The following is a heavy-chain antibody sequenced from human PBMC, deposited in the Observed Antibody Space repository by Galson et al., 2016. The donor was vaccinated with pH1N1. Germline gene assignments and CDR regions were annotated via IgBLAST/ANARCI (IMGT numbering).Heavy chain of an antibody. V-gene: IGHV3-9*01. CDR1: GVTFDDYA. J-gene: IGHJ4*02. Sequence: SLRLSCAASGVTFDDYAMLWVRQAPGKGLEWVSGIRWNSGSIAYADSVKGRFNISRDNAQNSLYLQMNSLRAEDTALYYCAKVVGYSYGYVDYWGQGTLVTVSS. CDR3: AKVVGYSYGYVDY. CDR2: IRWNSGSI. D-gene: IGHD5-18*01.